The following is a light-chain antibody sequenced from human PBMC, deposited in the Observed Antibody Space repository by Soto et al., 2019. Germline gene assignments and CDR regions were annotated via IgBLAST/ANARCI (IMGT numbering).Light chain of an antibody. J-gene: IGKJ2*01. CDR1: QTISSS. CDR2: AAS. V-gene: IGKV1-39*01. Sequence: DIQMTQSPSSLSASVGGRVTITCRASQTISSSLNWYQQKPGNAPELLIYAASTLHGGVPSGFSGSGSGTDFTLTISGLRPEDFASYYCQQSYSMPYTFGQGTTLEIK. CDR3: QQSYSMPYT.